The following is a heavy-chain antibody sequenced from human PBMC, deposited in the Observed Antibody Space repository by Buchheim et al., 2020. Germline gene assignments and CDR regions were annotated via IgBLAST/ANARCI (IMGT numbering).Heavy chain of an antibody. CDR1: GFTLRTYW. V-gene: IGHV3-74*01. Sequence: EVQLEESGGGLVQPGGSLRLSCAASGFTLRTYWMHWVRQAPGKGLEWVSRINEDGSFTNYADSVKGRFTISRDNAENTLYLQMTSLRDEDTAMYYCARDLSGSQDYWGQGTL. J-gene: IGHJ4*02. D-gene: IGHD1-26*01. CDR3: ARDLSGSQDY. CDR2: INEDGSFT.